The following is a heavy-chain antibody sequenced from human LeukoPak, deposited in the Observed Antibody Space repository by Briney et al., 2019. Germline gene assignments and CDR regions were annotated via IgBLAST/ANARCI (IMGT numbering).Heavy chain of an antibody. CDR2: IYHSGST. CDR3: ARGHNENNYKSTIDV. Sequence: PSETLSLTCAVSGDSTSTSTWWNWVRQPPGKGLEWIGEIYHSGSTNRNPSLKSRVTISVDKTKNQFSLKLSSVTAADTAMYYCARGHNENNYKSTIDVWGQGTMVTVSS. D-gene: IGHD1/OR15-1a*01. CDR1: GDSTSTSTW. V-gene: IGHV4-4*02. J-gene: IGHJ3*01.